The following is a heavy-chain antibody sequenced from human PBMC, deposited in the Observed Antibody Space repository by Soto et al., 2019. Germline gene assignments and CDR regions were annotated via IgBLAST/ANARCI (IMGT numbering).Heavy chain of an antibody. CDR3: ARAHVDIVATISSYGMDV. V-gene: IGHV1-69*01. Sequence: QVQLVQSGAEVKKPGSSVKVSCKASGGTFSSYAISWVRQAPGQGLEWMGGIIPIFGTANYAQKFQGRVTITADESTSTAYMELSSLRSEDTAVYYCARAHVDIVATISSYGMDVWGQGTTVTVSS. CDR2: IIPIFGTA. D-gene: IGHD5-12*01. J-gene: IGHJ6*02. CDR1: GGTFSSYA.